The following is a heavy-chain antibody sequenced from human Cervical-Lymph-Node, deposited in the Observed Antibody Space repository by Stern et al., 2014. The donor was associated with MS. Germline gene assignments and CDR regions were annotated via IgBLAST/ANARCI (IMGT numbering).Heavy chain of an antibody. CDR2: ISAYNGDT. Sequence: QVQLVQSGAELKKPGASMTLSCKSSGYTFGTFGVSWVRQAPGQGLEWMGWISAYNGDTKFAKSLQDRSTMTTDTSTNTTYMELKNLRYDDTAVYYCARLSGPSALQWPEHWGQGTMVTVSS. D-gene: IGHD6-19*01. V-gene: IGHV1-18*01. CDR1: GYTFGTFG. J-gene: IGHJ3*01. CDR3: ARLSGPSALQWPEH.